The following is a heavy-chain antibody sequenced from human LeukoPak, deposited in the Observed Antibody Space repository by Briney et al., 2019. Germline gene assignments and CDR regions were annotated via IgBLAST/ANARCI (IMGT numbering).Heavy chain of an antibody. CDR1: GYTFTSYD. J-gene: IGHJ6*02. CDR2: MNPNSGNT. CDR3: ARGEPYGDPPGYYGMDV. V-gene: IGHV1-8*01. D-gene: IGHD4-17*01. Sequence: ASVTVSCKASGYTFTSYDINWVRQATGQGLEWMGWMNPNSGNTGYAQKFQGRVTMTRNTSISTAYMELSSLRSEDTAVYYCARGEPYGDPPGYYGMDVWGQGTTVTVSS.